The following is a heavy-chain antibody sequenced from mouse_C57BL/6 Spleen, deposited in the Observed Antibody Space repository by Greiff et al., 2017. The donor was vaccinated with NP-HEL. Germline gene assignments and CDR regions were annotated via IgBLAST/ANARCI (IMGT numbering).Heavy chain of an antibody. J-gene: IGHJ2*01. D-gene: IGHD1-3*01. V-gene: IGHV1-85*01. Sequence: LVEPGASVKLSCKASGYTFTSYDITWVKQSPGQGLEWIGWIYPRDGSTKYNEKFKGKATLNVDTSSSTAYMELHSLASEDSAVYFCARGGSGFDYWGQGTTLTVSS. CDR3: ARGGSGFDY. CDR2: IYPRDGST. CDR1: GYTFTSYD.